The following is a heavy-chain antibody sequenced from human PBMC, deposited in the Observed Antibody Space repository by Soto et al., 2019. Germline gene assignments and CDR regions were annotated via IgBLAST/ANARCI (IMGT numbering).Heavy chain of an antibody. J-gene: IGHJ4*02. CDR3: TCLHYDILTGSKWHYFDY. V-gene: IGHV3-15*01. CDR1: GFTLSDAW. Sequence: GGSLRLSCAASGFTLSDAWMSWVRQAPGKGLEWVGRIKSKTDGGTRDYAAPVKGRVTISRDDSKNTPYLQMNSLKTEDTAVYYCTCLHYDILTGSKWHYFDYWGQGTLVTVSS. D-gene: IGHD3-9*01. CDR2: IKSKTDGGTR.